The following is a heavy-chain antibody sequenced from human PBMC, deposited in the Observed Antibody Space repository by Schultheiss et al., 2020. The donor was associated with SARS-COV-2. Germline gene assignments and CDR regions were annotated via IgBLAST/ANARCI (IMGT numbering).Heavy chain of an antibody. CDR3: ARGGVGATFWDWFDP. CDR2: IIPSGGST. V-gene: IGHV1-46*01. CDR1: GYTFTGYY. J-gene: IGHJ5*02. Sequence: ASVKVSCKASGYTFTGYYMHWVRQAPGQGLEWMGIIIPSGGSTSYAQKFQGRVTMTRDTSTSTVYMELSSLRSEDTAVYYCARGGVGATFWDWFDPWGQGTLVTVSS. D-gene: IGHD1-26*01.